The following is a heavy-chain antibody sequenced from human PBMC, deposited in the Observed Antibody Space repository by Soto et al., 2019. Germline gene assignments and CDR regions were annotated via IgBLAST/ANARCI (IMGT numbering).Heavy chain of an antibody. CDR1: GYTSTNYA. Sequence: QVQLEQSGAEVKEPGASVKVSCQASGYTSTNYAVHWVRQAPGQGLKWIGWINVGNGNTKSSQKFQGRVTFSRDTSASTAYMEVSSLTSEDTAVYYCTSDNKGLADYWGQGTLVTVSS. J-gene: IGHJ4*02. V-gene: IGHV1-3*01. CDR2: INVGNGNT. CDR3: TSDNKGLADY.